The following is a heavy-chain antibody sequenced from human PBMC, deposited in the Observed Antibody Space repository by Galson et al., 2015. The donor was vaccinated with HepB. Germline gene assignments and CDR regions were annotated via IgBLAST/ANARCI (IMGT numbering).Heavy chain of an antibody. CDR2: ISSSSSYI. CDR1: GFTFRSYS. Sequence: SLRLSCAASGFTFRSYSMNWVRQAPGKGLEWVSSISSSSSYIYYADSVKGRFTISRDNAKNSLYLQMNSLRAEDTAVYYCASGYCSSTSCYLYYFDYWGQGTLVTVSS. V-gene: IGHV3-21*01. CDR3: ASGYCSSTSCYLYYFDY. D-gene: IGHD2-2*01. J-gene: IGHJ4*02.